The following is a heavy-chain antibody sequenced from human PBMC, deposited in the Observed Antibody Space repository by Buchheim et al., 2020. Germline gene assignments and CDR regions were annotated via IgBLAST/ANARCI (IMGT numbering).Heavy chain of an antibody. Sequence: QVQLVQSGAEVKKPGASVKVSCKASGYTFTSYDINWVRQATGQGLEWMGWMNPNSGNTGYAQKFQGRVTMTRNTSISTAYMELSSLRSEDTAVYYCARGVLWFGELLSFPGYYYGMDVWGQGTT. CDR2: MNPNSGNT. CDR3: ARGVLWFGELLSFPGYYYGMDV. D-gene: IGHD3-10*01. V-gene: IGHV1-8*01. J-gene: IGHJ6*02. CDR1: GYTFTSYD.